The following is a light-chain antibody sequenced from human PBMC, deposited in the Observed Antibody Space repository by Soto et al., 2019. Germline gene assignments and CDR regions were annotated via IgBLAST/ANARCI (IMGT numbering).Light chain of an antibody. Sequence: EIGMTHSPATLSVSLGDRSTLSCRVSQSISINAAWYQQKPGQAPRLLMYGASTRAAGIPTRFSGSGSGTEFTLTISSLQSEDFSVYFCQQYYDWPITFGQGTRLEIK. CDR2: GAS. V-gene: IGKV3-15*01. J-gene: IGKJ5*01. CDR3: QQYYDWPIT. CDR1: QSISIN.